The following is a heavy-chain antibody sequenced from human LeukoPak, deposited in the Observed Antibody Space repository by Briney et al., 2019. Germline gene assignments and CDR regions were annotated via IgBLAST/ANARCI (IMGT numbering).Heavy chain of an antibody. D-gene: IGHD2-8*01. CDR2: ISSSSSTI. J-gene: IGHJ4*02. Sequence: GGSLTLSCAASGFTFSSYSMNWVRQAPGKGLEWVSYISSSSSTIYYADSVKGRFTISRDNAKNSLYLQMNSLRDEDTAVYYCARVILDNGIYFDYWGQGTLVTVSS. CDR1: GFTFSSYS. V-gene: IGHV3-48*02. CDR3: ARVILDNGIYFDY.